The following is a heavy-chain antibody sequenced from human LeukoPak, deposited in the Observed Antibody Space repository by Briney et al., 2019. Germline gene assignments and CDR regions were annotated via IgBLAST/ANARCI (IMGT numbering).Heavy chain of an antibody. V-gene: IGHV3-21*01. J-gene: IGHJ4*02. D-gene: IGHD1-14*01. CDR2: ISSSSYI. Sequence: GGSLRLSCAASGFTFSSYSMNWVRQAPGKGLEWVSSISSSSYIYYADSVKGRFTISRDNAKNSLYLQMNSLRAEDTAVYYCARDSRKVSGPAFDYWAREPWSPSPQ. CDR3: ARDSRKVSGPAFDY. CDR1: GFTFSSYS.